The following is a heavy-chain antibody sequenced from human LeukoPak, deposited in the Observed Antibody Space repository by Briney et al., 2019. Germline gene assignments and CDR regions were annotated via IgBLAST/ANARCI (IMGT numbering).Heavy chain of an antibody. V-gene: IGHV3-7*01. CDR1: GFTFSRYW. D-gene: IGHD4-23*01. J-gene: IGHJ4*02. Sequence: GGSLRLSCAASGFTFSRYWMSWVRQAPAKGLEWVANIKQIGSEKYYVDSVKGRFTISRDNAKTSLYLQMNSLRAEDTAVYYCARAPTVVTPGNYFDYWGQGTLVTVSS. CDR3: ARAPTVVTPGNYFDY. CDR2: IKQIGSEK.